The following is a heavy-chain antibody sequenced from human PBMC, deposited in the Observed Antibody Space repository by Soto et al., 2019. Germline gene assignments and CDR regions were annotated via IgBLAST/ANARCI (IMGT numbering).Heavy chain of an antibody. CDR2: ISYDGSNK. V-gene: IGHV3-30*03. CDR1: GFTFSSYG. D-gene: IGHD3-22*01. J-gene: IGHJ4*02. CDR3: VGGYYFGDY. Sequence: QVQLVESGGGVVQPGRSLRLSCAASGFTFSSYGMHWVRQAPGKGLQWVAVISYDGSNKYYADSVKGRFTISRDNSKNTLYLQMNSLRPEDTAVYYCVGGYYFGDYWGQGTLGTVSS.